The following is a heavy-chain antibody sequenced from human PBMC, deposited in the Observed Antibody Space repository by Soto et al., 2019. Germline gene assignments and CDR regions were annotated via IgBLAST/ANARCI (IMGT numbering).Heavy chain of an antibody. V-gene: IGHV1-3*01. CDR2: INAGNGTP. D-gene: IGHD6-6*01. Sequence: ASLNVSCKSAGYTFTGYAKDRVRQSPGQRLEWRGWINAGNGTPKYSQQFQGRVTITRDTSASTAYMELSSLRSEDTAVYYCARAYSSSSRDAFDIWGQGTMVTVSS. CDR1: GYTFTGYA. CDR3: ARAYSSSSRDAFDI. J-gene: IGHJ3*02.